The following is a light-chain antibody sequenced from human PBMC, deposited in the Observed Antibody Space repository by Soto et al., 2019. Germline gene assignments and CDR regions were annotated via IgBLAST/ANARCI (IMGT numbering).Light chain of an antibody. V-gene: IGLV3-21*02. CDR3: QVWDSSSDHPYV. CDR2: GDS. Sequence: SYELTQPPSVSVAPGQTARITCGGNNIGSTSVHWYQQKPGQAPVLVVYGDSDRPSGIPERFSGSNSGNTATLTISRVEAGDEADYYCQVWDSSSDHPYVFGTGTKLTVL. CDR1: NIGSTS. J-gene: IGLJ1*01.